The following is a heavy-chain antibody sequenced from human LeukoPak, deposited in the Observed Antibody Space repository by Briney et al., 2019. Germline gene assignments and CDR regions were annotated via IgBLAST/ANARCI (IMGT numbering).Heavy chain of an antibody. CDR1: GFTFSSYS. V-gene: IGHV3-21*01. J-gene: IGHJ4*02. Sequence: PGGSLRLSCAASGFTFSSYSMNWVRQAPGKGLEWVSSMSSSSSYIYYADSVKGRFTISRDNAKNSLYLQMNSLRAEDTAVYYCARALGEMAKRKPFDYWGQGTLVTVSS. CDR3: ARALGEMAKRKPFDY. CDR2: MSSSSSYI. D-gene: IGHD5-24*01.